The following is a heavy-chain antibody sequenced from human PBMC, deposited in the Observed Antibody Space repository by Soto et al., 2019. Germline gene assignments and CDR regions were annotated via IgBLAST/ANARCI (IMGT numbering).Heavy chain of an antibody. Sequence: GGSLRLSCAASGFTFSSYGMHWVRQAPGKGLEWVAVISYDGSNKYYADSVKGRFTISRDNSKNTLYLQMNSLRAEDTAVYYCAKDDSASNHDYSGSGRPFFYWGQGTLVTVSS. CDR1: GFTFSSYG. D-gene: IGHD3-10*01. J-gene: IGHJ4*02. CDR3: AKDDSASNHDYSGSGRPFFY. CDR2: ISYDGSNK. V-gene: IGHV3-30*18.